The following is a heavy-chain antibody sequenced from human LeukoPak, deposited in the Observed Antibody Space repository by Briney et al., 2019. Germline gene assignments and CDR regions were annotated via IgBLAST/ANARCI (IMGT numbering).Heavy chain of an antibody. D-gene: IGHD3-22*01. V-gene: IGHV3-30*18. CDR3: AKERSYDSSGHDY. CDR1: RFTFSSYG. J-gene: IGHJ4*02. CDR2: ISYDGSNK. Sequence: GGSLRLSCAASRFTFSSYGMHWVRQAPGKGLEWVAVISYDGSNKYYADTVKGRFTISRDNSKNTLYLQMNSLRAEDTAVYYCAKERSYDSSGHDYWGQGTLVTVSS.